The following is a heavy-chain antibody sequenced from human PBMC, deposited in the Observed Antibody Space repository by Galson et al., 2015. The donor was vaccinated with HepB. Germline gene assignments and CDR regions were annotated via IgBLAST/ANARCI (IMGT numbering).Heavy chain of an antibody. CDR1: GDSVSSNSAA. CDR2: TYYRSKWYN. CDR3: ARGWGGSYGRGAFDI. V-gene: IGHV6-1*01. D-gene: IGHD1-26*01. Sequence: CAISGDSVSSNSAAWNWIRQSPSRGLEWLGRTYYRSKWYNDYAVSAKSRITINPDTSKNQFSLQLNSVTPEDTAVYYCARGWGGSYGRGAFDIWGQGTMVTVSS. J-gene: IGHJ3*02.